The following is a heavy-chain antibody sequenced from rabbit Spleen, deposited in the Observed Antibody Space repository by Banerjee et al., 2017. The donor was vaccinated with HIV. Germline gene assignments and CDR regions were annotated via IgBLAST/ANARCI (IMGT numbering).Heavy chain of an antibody. CDR3: ARDGAGGSYFAL. D-gene: IGHD8-1*01. CDR1: GFTLSNYY. J-gene: IGHJ3*01. V-gene: IGHV1S7*01. Sequence: QLVESGGGLVQPGGSLKLSCTASGFTLSNYYMNWVRQAPGKGLEWIGYIDPVFGITYYANWVNGRFSISRENAQNTVFLQMTSLTAADTATYFCARDGAGGSYFALWGQGTLVTVS. CDR2: IDPVFGIT.